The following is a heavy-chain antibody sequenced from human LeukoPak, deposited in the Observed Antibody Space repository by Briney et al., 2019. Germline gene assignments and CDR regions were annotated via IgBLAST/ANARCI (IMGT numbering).Heavy chain of an antibody. V-gene: IGHV4-39*01. CDR1: GGSISSSSYY. J-gene: IGHJ6*03. CDR2: IYYSGST. Sequence: SETLSLTCTVSGGSISSSSYYWGWIRQPPGKGLEWIGSIYYSGSTYYNPSLKSRVTISVYTSKNQFSLKLSSVTAADTAVYYCARTPSYYYGSGSYGPFIDYYYMDVWGKGTTVTISS. D-gene: IGHD3-10*01. CDR3: ARTPSYYYGSGSYGPFIDYYYMDV.